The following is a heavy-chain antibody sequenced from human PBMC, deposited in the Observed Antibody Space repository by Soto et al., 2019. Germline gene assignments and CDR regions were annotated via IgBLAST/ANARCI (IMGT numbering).Heavy chain of an antibody. V-gene: IGHV5-51*01. CDR1: GYSFTSYW. J-gene: IGHJ4*01. CDR2: IYPGDSHI. CDR3: ARHLTADPLRPFF. Sequence: PGESRKVSWKGSGYSFTSYWIGWVRQMPGKGLEWMGIIYPGDSHIRYSPSFQGQVTISADKSINTAYLQWSSLKASDTAMYYCARHLTADPLRPFFWGQATLVTVSS.